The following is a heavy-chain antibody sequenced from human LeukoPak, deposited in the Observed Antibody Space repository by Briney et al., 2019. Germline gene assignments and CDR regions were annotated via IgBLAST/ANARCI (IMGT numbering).Heavy chain of an antibody. J-gene: IGHJ5*02. CDR3: AKDQYSGSYYWFDP. D-gene: IGHD1-26*01. CDR1: GFTFSNYA. CDR2: ISGSGGST. V-gene: IGHV3-23*01. Sequence: GGSLRLSSAASGFTFSNYAMSWVRQAPGKGLEWVSAISGSGGSTYYADSVKGRFTISRDNSKNTLYLQMNSLRAEDTAVYYCAKDQYSGSYYWFDPWGQGALVTVSS.